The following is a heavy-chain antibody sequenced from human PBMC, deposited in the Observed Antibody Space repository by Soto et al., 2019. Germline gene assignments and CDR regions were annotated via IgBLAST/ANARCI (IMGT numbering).Heavy chain of an antibody. CDR3: VKDDGDYSFDY. D-gene: IGHD4-17*01. CDR1: GFTFSNYW. Sequence: GGSLRLSCAASGFTFSNYWMSWVRQAPGKGLEWVAKINQGGSEKWSADSVKGRFTISRDNAKNSLYLQLNSLGAEDTAVYYCVKDDGDYSFDYWGQGTLVTVSS. V-gene: IGHV3-7*03. CDR2: INQGGSEK. J-gene: IGHJ4*02.